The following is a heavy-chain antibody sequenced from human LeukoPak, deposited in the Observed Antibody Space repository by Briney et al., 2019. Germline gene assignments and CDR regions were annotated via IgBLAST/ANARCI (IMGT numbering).Heavy chain of an antibody. CDR3: AXARDRNYDFWSGYYRTHFDY. CDR1: GGSFSGYY. J-gene: IGHJ4*02. CDR2: INHSGST. V-gene: IGHV4-34*01. D-gene: IGHD3-3*01. Sequence: SETLSLTCAVYGGSFSGYYWSWIRQPPGKGLEWIGEINHSGSTNYNPSLKSRVTISVDTSKNQFSLKLSSVTAADTAVYYCAXARDRNYDFWSGYYRTHFDYWGQGTLVTVSS.